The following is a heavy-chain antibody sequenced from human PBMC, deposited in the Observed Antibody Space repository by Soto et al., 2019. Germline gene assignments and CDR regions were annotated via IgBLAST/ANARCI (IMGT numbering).Heavy chain of an antibody. CDR3: ARENYDSSGYFLDY. V-gene: IGHV3-48*03. J-gene: IGHJ4*02. D-gene: IGHD3-22*01. CDR1: GFTFSNYE. Sequence: GSLRLSCAASGFTFSNYEMSWVRQAPGKGLEWVSCISSTGSHIYYADSVKGRFTISRDNARNSLYARMNSLRAEDTAVYYCARENYDSSGYFLDYWGQGTLVTVSS. CDR2: ISSTGSHI.